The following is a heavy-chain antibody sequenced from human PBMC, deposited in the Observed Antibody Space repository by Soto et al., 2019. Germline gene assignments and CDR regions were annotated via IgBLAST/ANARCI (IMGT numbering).Heavy chain of an antibody. CDR2: SIPIFGTA. CDR3: ARGRGYSGDDHYYYFDMDV. D-gene: IGHD5-12*01. J-gene: IGHJ6*02. V-gene: IGHV1-69*01. Sequence: NVSCKASGGTFNNYPITWVRQAPGQGLEWMGGSIPIFGTANYAQKFQGRVTISVDESTSTAYMELSSLRSEDTAVYYCARGRGYSGDDHYYYFDMDVWGQGTTVTVSS. CDR1: GGTFNNYP.